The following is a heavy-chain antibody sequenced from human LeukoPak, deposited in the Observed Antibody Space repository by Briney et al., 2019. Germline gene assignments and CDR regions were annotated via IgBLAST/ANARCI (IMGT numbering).Heavy chain of an antibody. CDR1: GFTFTTYV. V-gene: IGHV3-23*01. D-gene: IGHD2-15*01. Sequence: GGSLRLSCAASGFTFTTYVMTWVRQAPGKGLDWVSVISPSGDTTYYADSVKGRFTISRDNSKNTLYLQMNSLRAEDTAVYYCAKTSGNLDYWGQGTLVTVSS. J-gene: IGHJ4*02. CDR2: ISPSGDTT. CDR3: AKTSGNLDY.